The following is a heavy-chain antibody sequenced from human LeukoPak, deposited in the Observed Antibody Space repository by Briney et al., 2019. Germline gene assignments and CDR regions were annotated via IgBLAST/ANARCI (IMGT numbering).Heavy chain of an antibody. CDR2: INHSGST. Sequence: SETLSLTCAVYGGSFSGYYWSWIRQPPGKGLEWIGEINHSGSTNYNPSLKSRVTISVDTSKNQFSLKLSSVTAADTAVYYCARGTAAAAFDYWSQGTLVTVSS. J-gene: IGHJ4*02. CDR3: ARGTAAAAFDY. CDR1: GGSFSGYY. V-gene: IGHV4-34*01. D-gene: IGHD2-2*01.